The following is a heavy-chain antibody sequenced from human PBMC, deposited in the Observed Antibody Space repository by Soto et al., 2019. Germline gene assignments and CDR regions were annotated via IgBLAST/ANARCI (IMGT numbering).Heavy chain of an antibody. D-gene: IGHD2-2*02. CDR3: ARDSYCSTTSCYNVRPGYYYGIDV. J-gene: IGHJ6*02. Sequence: EVQLLESGGGLVQPGGSLRLSCAASGFTFSNYAMSWVRQAPGKGLEWVSSISSSSSHKYYADSVKGRFTISRDNAKTSLYLQMNSLRAEDTAVYYCARDSYCSTTSCYNVRPGYYYGIDVWGQGTTVTVSS. V-gene: IGHV3-21*01. CDR1: GFTFSNYA. CDR2: ISSSSSHK.